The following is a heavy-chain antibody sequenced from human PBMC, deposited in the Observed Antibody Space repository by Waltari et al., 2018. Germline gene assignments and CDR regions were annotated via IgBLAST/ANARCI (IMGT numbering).Heavy chain of an antibody. CDR2: LSWDGGSK. D-gene: IGHD4-17*01. J-gene: IGHJ3*02. Sequence: EVQLVESGGVVVQPGGLLRLSCAASGFTFDDYAMHRVPRAPGRGMECSSLLSWDGGSKYYADSVKGRFTISRDNSKNSLYLQMNSLRAEDTALYYCATIPVTTRGDAFDIWGQGTMVTVSS. V-gene: IGHV3-43D*04. CDR1: GFTFDDYA. CDR3: ATIPVTTRGDAFDI.